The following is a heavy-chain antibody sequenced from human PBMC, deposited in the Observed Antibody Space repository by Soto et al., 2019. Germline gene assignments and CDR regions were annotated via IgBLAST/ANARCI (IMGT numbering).Heavy chain of an antibody. CDR3: ASPKIAFYNWFAP. CDR1: GGSFSGYY. J-gene: IGHJ5*02. CDR2: INHSGST. Sequence: SETLSLTCAVYGGSFSGYYWSWIRQPPGKGLEWIGEINHSGSTNYKPSLKSRVTISVDTSKNQFSLKLSSVTAADTAVYYCASPKIAFYNWFAPWGQGTLVTVSS. D-gene: IGHD3-3*02. V-gene: IGHV4-34*01.